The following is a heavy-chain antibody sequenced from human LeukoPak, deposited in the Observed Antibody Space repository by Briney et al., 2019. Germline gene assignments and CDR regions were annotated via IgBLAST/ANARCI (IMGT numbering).Heavy chain of an antibody. CDR3: SRSEGVYYGSGSSGSYYPHWFDP. J-gene: IGHJ5*02. Sequence: SETLSLTCTVSGGSISNYYWSWIRQPPGKGLEWIGYIFYTVSTKYNFSLKSRVTISLDTSKYQFSLKMTSVTAADTAVYYCSRSEGVYYGSGSSGSYYPHWFDPWGQGALVTVSS. D-gene: IGHD3-10*01. V-gene: IGHV4-59*03. CDR2: IFYTVST. CDR1: GGSISNYY.